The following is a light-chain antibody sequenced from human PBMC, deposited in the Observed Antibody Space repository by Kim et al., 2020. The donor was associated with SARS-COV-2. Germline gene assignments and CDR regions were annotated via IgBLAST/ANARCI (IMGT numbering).Light chain of an antibody. CDR2: EDN. CDR3: QSYDSSNHWV. Sequence: KAVTNSWTRSSGSIASNCVQWYQRRPGSSPTAVIYEDNQRPSGVPGRFSGSIDSSSNAASLTISGLKTEDEADYYCQSYDSSNHWVFGGGTKLTVL. J-gene: IGLJ3*02. V-gene: IGLV6-57*01. CDR1: SGSIASNC.